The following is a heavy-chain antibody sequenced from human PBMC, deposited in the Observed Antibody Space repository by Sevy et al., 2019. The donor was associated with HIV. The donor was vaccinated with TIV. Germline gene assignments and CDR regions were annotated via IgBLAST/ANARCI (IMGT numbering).Heavy chain of an antibody. D-gene: IGHD2-15*01. CDR3: ARGAVAATRGTLGY. CDR2: ISSCSSYI. V-gene: IGHV3-21*01. CDR1: GFTFSSYS. Sequence: GSLRLSCAASGFTFSSYSMNWVRQAPGKGLEWVSSISSCSSYIYYADSVKGRFTISRDNAKNSLYLQMNSLRAEDTAVYYCARGAVAATRGTLGYWGQGTLVTVSS. J-gene: IGHJ4*02.